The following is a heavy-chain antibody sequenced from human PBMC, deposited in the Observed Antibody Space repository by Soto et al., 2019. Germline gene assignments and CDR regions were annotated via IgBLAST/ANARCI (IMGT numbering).Heavy chain of an antibody. CDR2: VYYSGST. V-gene: IGHV4-59*01. Sequence: PSETLSLTCTVSGASMSNYYGSWIRQPPGEGLEHIGYVYYSGSTNYNPSLKSRVTISVDTSSNQFSLKLSSVTAADTAIYYCARSGHTFGGVVWGQGILVTVSS. D-gene: IGHD3-16*01. J-gene: IGHJ4*02. CDR1: GASMSNYY. CDR3: ARSGHTFGGVV.